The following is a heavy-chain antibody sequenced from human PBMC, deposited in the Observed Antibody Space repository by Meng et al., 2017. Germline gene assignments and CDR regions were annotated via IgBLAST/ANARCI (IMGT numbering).Heavy chain of an antibody. CDR3: ASELNTYGSGSYAY. V-gene: IGHV1-2*06. CDR2: INPNSGGP. J-gene: IGHJ4*02. Sequence: QVEVVRVGGGGNKPGAYRKASSRATGTTFKGHLLPWGRTGPGQGLEWMGRINPNSGGPNYAKKFQGRVTMTRETSISTAYMELSRLRSDDTAVYYCASELNTYGSGSYAYWGQGTLVTVSS. D-gene: IGHD3-10*01. CDR1: GTTFKGHL.